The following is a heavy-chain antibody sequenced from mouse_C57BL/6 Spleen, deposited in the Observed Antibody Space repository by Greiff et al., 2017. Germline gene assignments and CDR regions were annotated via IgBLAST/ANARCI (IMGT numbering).Heavy chain of an antibody. CDR2: ISSGGDYI. CDR1: GFTFSSYA. Sequence: DVMLVESGEGLVKPGGSLKLSCAASGFTFSSYAMSWVRQTPEKRLAWVAYISSGGDYIYYADTVKGRFTISRDNARNTLYLQMSSLKSEDTAMYYCTRVNGNYYAMDYWGQGTSVTVSS. V-gene: IGHV5-9-1*02. D-gene: IGHD2-1*01. CDR3: TRVNGNYYAMDY. J-gene: IGHJ4*01.